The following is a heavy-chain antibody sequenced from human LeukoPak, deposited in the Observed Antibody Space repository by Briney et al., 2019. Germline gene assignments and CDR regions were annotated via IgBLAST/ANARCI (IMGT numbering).Heavy chain of an antibody. CDR1: GFTPSSYW. Sequence: PGGSLRLSCVAAGFTPSSYWMHWVRQAPGKGLVWVSRIKSDGSTRYAGSVKGRFTISRDNAKNTVSLQMNSLRAEDTGVYYCARAPSEIGGYYPEYFRHWGQGTLVTVSP. J-gene: IGHJ1*01. CDR3: ARAPSEIGGYYPEYFRH. V-gene: IGHV3-74*01. CDR2: IKSDGST. D-gene: IGHD3-22*01.